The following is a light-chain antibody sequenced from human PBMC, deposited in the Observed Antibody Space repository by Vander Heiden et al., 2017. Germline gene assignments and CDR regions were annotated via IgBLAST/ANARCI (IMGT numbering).Light chain of an antibody. Sequence: QSVLTQPPSVSGAPRQRVTSSCTGSSANIGAGYDVHWYQQLPGTAPKLLIYGNSNRPSGVPDRFSGSKSGTSASLAITGLQAEDEADYYCQSYDSSLSGYVVFGGGTKLTVL. V-gene: IGLV1-40*01. CDR3: QSYDSSLSGYVV. J-gene: IGLJ2*01. CDR1: SANIGAGYD. CDR2: GNS.